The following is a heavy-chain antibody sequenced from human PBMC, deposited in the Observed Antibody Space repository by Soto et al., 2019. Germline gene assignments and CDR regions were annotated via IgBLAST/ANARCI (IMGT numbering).Heavy chain of an antibody. CDR1: GYTFTGYY. CDR3: ARERYDYVWGSYRYGYYYYGMDV. CDR2: INPNSGGT. V-gene: IGHV1-2*04. Sequence: ASVKVSCKASGYTFTGYYMHWVRQAPGQGLEWMGWINPNSGGTNYAQKFQGWVTMTRDTSTSTAYMELSRLRSDDTAVYYCARERYDYVWGSYRYGYYYYGMDVWGQGTTVTVSS. J-gene: IGHJ6*02. D-gene: IGHD3-16*02.